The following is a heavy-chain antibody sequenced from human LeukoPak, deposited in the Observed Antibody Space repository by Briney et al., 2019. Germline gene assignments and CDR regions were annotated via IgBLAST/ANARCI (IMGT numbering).Heavy chain of an antibody. J-gene: IGHJ4*02. V-gene: IGHV4-59*01. CDR1: GGSISSYY. CDR2: IYYSGST. Sequence: SETLSLTCTVSGGSISSYYWSWIRQPPGKGLEWIGYIYYSGSTNYNPSLKSRVTISVDTSKNQFSLKLSSVTAADTAVYYCARDFNGWGLDYWGQGTLVTVSS. CDR3: ARDFNGWGLDY. D-gene: IGHD2-8*01.